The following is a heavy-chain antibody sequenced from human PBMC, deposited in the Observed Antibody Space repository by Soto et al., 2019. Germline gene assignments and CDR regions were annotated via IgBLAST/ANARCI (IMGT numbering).Heavy chain of an antibody. Sequence: SETLSLTCIVSGGSISDSIYYWSWLRQPPGKGLEWIGRIYTSGSTNYNPSLKSRVTMSVDTSKNQFSLKLSSVTAADTAVYYCARDRGLSTMVRGVIREYYYYGMDVWGQGTTVT. CDR1: GGSISDSIYY. D-gene: IGHD3-10*01. V-gene: IGHV4-4*07. CDR2: IYTSGST. J-gene: IGHJ6*02. CDR3: ARDRGLSTMVRGVIREYYYYGMDV.